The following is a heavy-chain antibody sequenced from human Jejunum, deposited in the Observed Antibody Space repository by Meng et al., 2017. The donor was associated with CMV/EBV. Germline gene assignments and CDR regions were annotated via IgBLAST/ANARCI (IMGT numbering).Heavy chain of an antibody. D-gene: IGHD3-3*01. CDR2: ISGSAGTS. V-gene: IGHV3-23*01. J-gene: IGHJ4*02. CDR1: GFTFSTDA. Sequence: GFTFSTDAMSWVRRAPGKGLEWVSAISGSAGTSYYADSVKGRFTISRDNSKNTLYLEMNSLTADDTALYYCAKTQHYDFWSGSDYWGQGTLVTVSS. CDR3: AKTQHYDFWSGSDY.